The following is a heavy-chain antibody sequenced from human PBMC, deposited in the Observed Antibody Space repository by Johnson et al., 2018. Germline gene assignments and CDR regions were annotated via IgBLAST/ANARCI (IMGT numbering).Heavy chain of an antibody. V-gene: IGHV3-21*01. CDR3: ARSKLYCSGGRCYSRVDDAFDI. J-gene: IGHJ3*02. Sequence: VQLVESGGGLVKPGGSLRLSCAASGFTFSSYSMNWVRQAPGKGLEWVSSSSTAISYIYYAASVKGRFTISRDNAKNSLYLQRNSLRAEDTAVYYCARSKLYCSGGRCYSRVDDAFDIWGQGTMVTVSS. D-gene: IGHD2-15*01. CDR2: SSTAISYI. CDR1: GFTFSSYS.